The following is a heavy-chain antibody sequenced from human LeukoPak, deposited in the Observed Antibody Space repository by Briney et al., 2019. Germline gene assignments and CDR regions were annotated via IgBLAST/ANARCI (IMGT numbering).Heavy chain of an antibody. CDR1: GFTFSSYG. D-gene: IGHD3-9*01. CDR2: IWYDGSNK. Sequence: GGSLRLSCAASGFTFSSYGMHCVRQAPGKGLEWVAVIWYDGSNKYYADSVKGRFTISRDNSKNTPYLQMNSLRAEDTAVYYCARGVTILYGMDVWGQGTTVTVSS. CDR3: ARGVTILYGMDV. V-gene: IGHV3-33*01. J-gene: IGHJ6*02.